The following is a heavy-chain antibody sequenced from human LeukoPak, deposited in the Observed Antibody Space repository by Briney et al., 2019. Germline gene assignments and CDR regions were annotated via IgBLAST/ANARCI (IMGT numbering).Heavy chain of an antibody. V-gene: IGHV4-39*02. CDR2: IYSSGRT. Sequence: SETLSLTCTVSGGFISSSSHYWGWIRQPPGKGLEWDGDIYSSGRTYYNPSLRSRVFISVDTSMTHFSLTLSSVTAADTAVYYCARRRYYDSTCYFDWGRGSLVIVSS. J-gene: IGHJ1*01. D-gene: IGHD3-16*01. CDR1: GGFISSSSHY. CDR3: ARRRYYDSTCYFD.